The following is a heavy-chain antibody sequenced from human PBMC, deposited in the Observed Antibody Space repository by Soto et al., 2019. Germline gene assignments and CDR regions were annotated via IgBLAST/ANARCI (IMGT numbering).Heavy chain of an antibody. V-gene: IGHV1-69*01. CDR3: AREVAPNTIVGVVNY. CDR2: IMPVFDTP. J-gene: IGHJ4*02. Sequence: QVQLVQSGAEVKKPGPSVRVSCRASGPSFSNYAISWVRQAPGQGLEWMGGIMPVFDTPHYAQKCQGRVTITADDSTSTVYMGMSSLRSEDTAMYYGAREVAPNTIVGVVNYWGQGTLVTVSS. D-gene: IGHD3-3*01. CDR1: GPSFSNYA.